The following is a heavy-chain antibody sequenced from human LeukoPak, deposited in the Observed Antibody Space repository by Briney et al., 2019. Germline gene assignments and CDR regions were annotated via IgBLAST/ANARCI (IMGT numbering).Heavy chain of an antibody. J-gene: IGHJ4*02. CDR2: IYYSGST. D-gene: IGHD3-10*01. CDR1: GGPISSGTYY. CDR3: ARTYGSGTYFDY. V-gene: IGHV4-31*03. Sequence: PSETLSLTCSVSGGPISSGTYYWSWIRQHPGKGLEWLGYIYYSGSTYYNPSLKSRVAISIDTSKNQFSLKLSSVTAADTAVYYCARTYGSGTYFDYWGQGTLVTVSS.